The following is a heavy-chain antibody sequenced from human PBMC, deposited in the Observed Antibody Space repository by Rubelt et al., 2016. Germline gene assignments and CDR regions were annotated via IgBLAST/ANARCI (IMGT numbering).Heavy chain of an antibody. CDR3: ARYGNSCYDS. CDR1: GFTFSDYV. J-gene: IGHJ5*01. D-gene: IGHD1-26*01. Sequence: EVYLVESGGGLVQPGGSLRLSCTASGFTFSDYVMSWVRQAPGKGLEYVSAISTDGSGTYYATSVKGRFIISRDNFNNMLYLQLGSLRAEDMAVYYCARYGNSCYDSWGQGTLVTVSS. CDR2: ISTDGSGT. V-gene: IGHV3-64*01.